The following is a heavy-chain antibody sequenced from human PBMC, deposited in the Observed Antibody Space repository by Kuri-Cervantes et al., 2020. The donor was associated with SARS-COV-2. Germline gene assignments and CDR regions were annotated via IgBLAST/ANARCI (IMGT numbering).Heavy chain of an antibody. J-gene: IGHJ4*02. D-gene: IGHD3-3*01. V-gene: IGHV3-7*05. Sequence: GGSLRLSCAASGFTLSNYWMSWVRQAPGKGLEWVAYIKQDGSERYYVDSVKGRFTISRDNAKNSLYLQMNSLRAEDSAVYYCARDYHDFWSGYYPFEYWGQGTLVTVSS. CDR2: IKQDGSER. CDR3: ARDYHDFWSGYYPFEY. CDR1: GFTLSNYW.